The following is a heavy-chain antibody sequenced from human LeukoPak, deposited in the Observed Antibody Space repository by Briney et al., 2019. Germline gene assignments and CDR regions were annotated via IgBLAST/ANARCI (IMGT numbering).Heavy chain of an antibody. CDR3: ARRNGRTVGDAFDI. D-gene: IGHD4-23*01. CDR2: IKQDGSEK. Sequence: GGSLRLSCAASGFTFSSYWMSWVRQAPGKGLEWVASIKQDGSEKYYVDSVKGRFTISRDNAKNSLYLQMNSLRAEDTAVYYCARRNGRTVGDAFDIWGQGTMVTVSS. V-gene: IGHV3-7*01. J-gene: IGHJ3*02. CDR1: GFTFSSYW.